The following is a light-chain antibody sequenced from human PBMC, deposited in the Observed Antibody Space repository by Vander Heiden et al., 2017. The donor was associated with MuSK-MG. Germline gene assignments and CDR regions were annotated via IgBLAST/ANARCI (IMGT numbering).Light chain of an antibody. CDR2: KAS. Sequence: DIQMTQSPSTLSASVGDRVTITCPASQSISLWLAWYQQKPGKAPKLLIYKASSLESGVPSRFSGSGYGKEFTLTISSRQPDDFATYYCQQYNSHSLYSFGQGTKMEIK. V-gene: IGKV1-5*03. CDR1: QSISLW. CDR3: QQYNSHSLYS. J-gene: IGKJ2*03.